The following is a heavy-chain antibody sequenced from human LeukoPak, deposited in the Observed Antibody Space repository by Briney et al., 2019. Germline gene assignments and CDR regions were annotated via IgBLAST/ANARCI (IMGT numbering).Heavy chain of an antibody. D-gene: IGHD3-22*01. J-gene: IGHJ4*02. Sequence: PSETLSLTCTVSGGSISSGGYYWSWIRQPPGKGLEWIGEINHSGSTNYNPSLKSRVTISVDTSKNQFSLKLSSVTAADTAVYYCAVGITMTYWGQGTLVTVSS. V-gene: IGHV4-39*07. CDR2: INHSGST. CDR3: AVGITMTY. CDR1: GGSISSGGYY.